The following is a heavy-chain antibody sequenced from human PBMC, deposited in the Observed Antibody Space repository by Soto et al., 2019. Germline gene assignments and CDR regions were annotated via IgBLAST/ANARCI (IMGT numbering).Heavy chain of an antibody. J-gene: IGHJ4*02. Sequence: GSGPTLVNPTQTLTLTCNFSGFSLSTSGVGVGWIRQPPGKALEWLAIIFWDDEKRYSPPLKSRLTITKDTSKNQVVLTMTNMDPMDTATYYCVGSIGVRPLDSWGQGTLVTVSS. CDR3: VGSIGVRPLDS. V-gene: IGHV2-5*02. CDR2: IFWDDEK. D-gene: IGHD6-6*01. CDR1: GFSLSTSGVG.